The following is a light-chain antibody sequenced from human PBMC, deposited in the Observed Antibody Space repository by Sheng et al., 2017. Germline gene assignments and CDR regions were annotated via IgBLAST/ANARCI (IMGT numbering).Light chain of an antibody. Sequence: EIVMTQSPATLSVSPGERATLSCRASQTVDSNLAWYQQKPGQAPRLLIYGASTRAPDIPARFSGSGSGTQFTLTISSLQSEDSAVYYCQQYNHWSPLTFGGGTKVEIK. V-gene: IGKV3-15*01. J-gene: IGKJ4*01. CDR3: QQYNHWSPLT. CDR2: GAS. CDR1: QTVDSN.